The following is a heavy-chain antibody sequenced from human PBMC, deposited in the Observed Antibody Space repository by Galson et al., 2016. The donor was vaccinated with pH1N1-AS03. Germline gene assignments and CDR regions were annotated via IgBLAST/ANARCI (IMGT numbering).Heavy chain of an antibody. CDR3: ARLSGMVPTEYYFAS. Sequence: SLRLSCAASGFTFSTFAMSWVRRAPGKGLEWVSLIRGTSQITYYADSVKGRFTISKDNSKSTLFLQMNSLRAEDTAIYYCARLSGMVPTEYYFASWGQGTLSPSLQ. D-gene: IGHD3-3*01. CDR1: GFTFSTFA. J-gene: IGHJ4*02. V-gene: IGHV3-23*01. CDR2: IRGTSQIT.